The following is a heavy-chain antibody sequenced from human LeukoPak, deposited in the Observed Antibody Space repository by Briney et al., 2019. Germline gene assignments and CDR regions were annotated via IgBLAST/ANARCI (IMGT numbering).Heavy chain of an antibody. Sequence: GGSLRLSCAASGFTFSSYWMSWVRQAPGKGLEWVANIKQDGSEKYYVDSVKGRFTISRDNAKNSLYLQMNSLRAEDTAVCYCARVRDCSSTSCYWTPYYYYGMDVWGQGTTVTVSS. CDR1: GFTFSSYW. CDR3: ARVRDCSSTSCYWTPYYYYGMDV. J-gene: IGHJ6*02. V-gene: IGHV3-7*01. D-gene: IGHD2-2*01. CDR2: IKQDGSEK.